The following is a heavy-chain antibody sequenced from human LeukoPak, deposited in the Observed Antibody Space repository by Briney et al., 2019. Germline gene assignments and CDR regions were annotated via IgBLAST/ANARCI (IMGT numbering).Heavy chain of an antibody. CDR2: IYYSGST. CDR1: GGSISSGGYY. Sequence: PSETLSLTCTVSGGSISSGGYYWSWIRQHPGKGLEWIGYIYYSGSTYYNPSLKSRITISVDTSKNQFSLKLSSVTAADTAVYYCARVRGYSYGRTPYYFDYWGQGTLVTVSS. J-gene: IGHJ4*02. CDR3: ARVRGYSYGRTPYYFDY. V-gene: IGHV4-31*03. D-gene: IGHD5-18*01.